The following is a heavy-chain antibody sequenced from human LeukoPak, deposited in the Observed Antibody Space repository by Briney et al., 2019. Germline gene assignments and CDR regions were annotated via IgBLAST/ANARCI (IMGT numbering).Heavy chain of an antibody. CDR2: IYYSGST. V-gene: IGHV4-30-4*08. D-gene: IGHD3-3*01. CDR3: ASLYYDFWSGLGPFDP. Sequence: SETLSLTCTVSGVSIRDSYWSWIRQPPGKGLEWIGYIYYSGSTYYNPSLKSRVTISVDTSKNQFSLKLSSVTAADTAVYYCASLYYDFWSGLGPFDPWGQGTLVTVSS. J-gene: IGHJ5*02. CDR1: GVSIRDSY.